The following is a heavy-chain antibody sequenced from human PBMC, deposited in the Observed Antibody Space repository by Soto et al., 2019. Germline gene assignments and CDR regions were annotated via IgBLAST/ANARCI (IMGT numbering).Heavy chain of an antibody. CDR2: INSDGSST. V-gene: IGHV3-74*01. Sequence: GGSLRLSCAASGFTFSSYWMHWVRQAPGEGLVWVSRINSDGSSTSYADSVKGRFTISRDNAKNTLYLQMNSLRAEDTAVYYCARDQGGLLWGQGTLVTVSS. D-gene: IGHD3-10*01. CDR3: ARDQGGLL. CDR1: GFTFSSYW. J-gene: IGHJ4*02.